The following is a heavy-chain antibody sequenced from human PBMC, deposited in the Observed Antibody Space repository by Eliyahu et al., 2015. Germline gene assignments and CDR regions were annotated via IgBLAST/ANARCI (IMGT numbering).Heavy chain of an antibody. CDR2: IYYSGST. V-gene: IGHV4-59*01. CDR3: ARVPRRHYYDFWSGYPADDAFDI. Sequence: QVQLQESGPGLVKPSETLSLTCXVSGGXISSYYXXWXRQPPGKGLEWIGYIYYSGSTNYHPSLKSRVTISVDTSKNQFSLKLSSVTAADTAVYYCARVPRRHYYDFWSGYPADDAFDIWGQGTMVTVSS. J-gene: IGHJ3*02. CDR1: GGXISSYY. D-gene: IGHD3-3*01.